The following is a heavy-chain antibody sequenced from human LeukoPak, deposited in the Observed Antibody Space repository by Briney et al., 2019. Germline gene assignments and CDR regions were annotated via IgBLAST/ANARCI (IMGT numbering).Heavy chain of an antibody. CDR3: AKEAKSGYHFDY. V-gene: IGHV3-30*18. Sequence: GRSLRLSCAASGFTFSSYGMHWVRQAPGKGLEWVAVISYDGGNKYYADSVKGRFTISRDNSKNTLYLQMNSLRAEDTAVYYCAKEAKSGYHFDYWGQGTLVTVSS. CDR1: GFTFSSYG. J-gene: IGHJ4*02. D-gene: IGHD3-22*01. CDR2: ISYDGGNK.